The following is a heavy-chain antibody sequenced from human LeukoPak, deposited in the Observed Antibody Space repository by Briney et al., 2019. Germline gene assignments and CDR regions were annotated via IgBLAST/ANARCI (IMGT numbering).Heavy chain of an antibody. D-gene: IGHD6-6*01. CDR3: ARGRSPWVAARQPHYYYYMDV. J-gene: IGHJ6*03. CDR1: GDSISLSFYY. Sequence: SETLSLTCSVSGDSISLSFYYWGWIRQPPGKALEWIGSVYYSGTTNYNPSLKSRVTISVDTSKNQFSLKLSSVTAADTAVYYCARGRSPWVAARQPHYYYYMDVWGKGTTVTVSS. CDR2: VYYSGTT. V-gene: IGHV4-39*07.